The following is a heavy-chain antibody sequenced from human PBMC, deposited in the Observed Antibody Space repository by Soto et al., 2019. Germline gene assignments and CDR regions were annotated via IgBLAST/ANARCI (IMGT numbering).Heavy chain of an antibody. J-gene: IGHJ4*02. D-gene: IGHD3-22*01. CDR2: INPSGGST. Sequence: GASVKVSCKASGYTFTSYYMHWVRQAPGQGLEWMGIINPSGGSTSYAQKFQGRVTTTRDTSTSTVYMELSSLRSEDTAVYYCARPNYYDSSGYYYFDYWGQGTLVTVSS. CDR3: ARPNYYDSSGYYYFDY. V-gene: IGHV1-46*01. CDR1: GYTFTSYY.